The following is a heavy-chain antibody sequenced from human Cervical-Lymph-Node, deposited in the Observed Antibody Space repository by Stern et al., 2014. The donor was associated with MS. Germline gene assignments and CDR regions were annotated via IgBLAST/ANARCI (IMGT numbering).Heavy chain of an antibody. CDR2: IYPGDSDI. CDR3: ARHDASGWARAADAFKF. J-gene: IGHJ3*01. CDR1: GYSFSSFW. Sequence: VQLVQSGAEVKKPGESLKISCKASGYSFSSFWIGWVRQMPGRGLEWMGIIYPGDSDIRYSPSFQGQVPISADRAISTAYLQWSSLKASDTATYYCARHDASGWARAADAFKFWGQGTAVTVSS. V-gene: IGHV5-51*01. D-gene: IGHD6-19*01.